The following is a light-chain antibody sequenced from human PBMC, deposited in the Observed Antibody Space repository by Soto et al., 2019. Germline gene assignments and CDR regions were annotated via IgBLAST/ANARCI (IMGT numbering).Light chain of an antibody. CDR2: SAS. V-gene: IGKV1-39*01. Sequence: DIQMTQSPSSLSTSVGDRVTIACRASQSISNYLNWYQHKPGKAPKLLIYSASTLESGVPSRFSGSESGTDFTLTISSLQPEDFAVYYCQQYGSPPPTTFGQGTRLEIK. CDR3: QQYGSPPPTT. J-gene: IGKJ5*01. CDR1: QSISNY.